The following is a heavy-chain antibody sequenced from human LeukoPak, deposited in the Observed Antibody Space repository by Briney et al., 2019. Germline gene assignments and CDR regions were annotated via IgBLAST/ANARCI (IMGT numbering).Heavy chain of an antibody. CDR2: IYYSGST. V-gene: IGHV4-30-4*01. J-gene: IGHJ4*02. D-gene: IGHD4-17*01. Sequence: SETLSLTCTVSGGSISSGDYYWSWIRQPPGEGLEWIGYIYYSGSTYYNPSLKSRVTISVDTSKNQFSLKLSSVTAADTAVYYCARYGSDYPMDYWGQGTLVTVSS. CDR1: GGSISSGDYY. CDR3: ARYGSDYPMDY.